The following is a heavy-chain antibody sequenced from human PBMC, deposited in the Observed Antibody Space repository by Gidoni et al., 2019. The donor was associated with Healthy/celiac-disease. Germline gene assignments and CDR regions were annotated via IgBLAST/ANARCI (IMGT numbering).Heavy chain of an antibody. Sequence: QVQLQESGTGLVKPSQTMSLTCTVSGGSISSGGYYWSWIRQQPGKGLEWIGYIYYSGRTYYNPSLKSRVTISVDTSKNQFSLKLSSVTAADTAVYYCARGGIVVVPATIYGMDVWGQGTTVTVS. CDR1: GGSISSGGYY. CDR3: ARGGIVVVPATIYGMDV. D-gene: IGHD2-2*01. V-gene: IGHV4-31*03. CDR2: IYYSGRT. J-gene: IGHJ6*02.